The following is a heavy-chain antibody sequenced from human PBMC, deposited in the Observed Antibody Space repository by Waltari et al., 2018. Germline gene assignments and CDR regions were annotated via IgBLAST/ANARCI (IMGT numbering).Heavy chain of an antibody. CDR3: ARDGGDIFWAGMNV. Sequence: EVLLVEYGGGLVQPGRSWRLSCTASGYKFRDSFINGVRQAPGEGVGWVGFIKNNGYGGTAGYAAPVKGRFTISRDDSQSVAYLDMSSLKTEDTAVYFCARDGGDIFWAGMNVWGQGTTVTVS. J-gene: IGHJ6*02. CDR1: GYKFRDSF. CDR2: IKNNGYGGTA. D-gene: IGHD3-16*01. V-gene: IGHV3-49*04.